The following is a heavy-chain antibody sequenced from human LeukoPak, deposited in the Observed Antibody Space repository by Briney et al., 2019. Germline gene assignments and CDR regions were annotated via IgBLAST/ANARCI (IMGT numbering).Heavy chain of an antibody. CDR3: ARADYSSTWSHDYYYMDV. J-gene: IGHJ6*03. CDR1: GYSISSGYY. CDR2: IYHSGST. V-gene: IGHV4-38-2*02. D-gene: IGHD6-13*01. Sequence: SETLSLTCTVSGYSISSGYYWRWIRQPPGKGLEWIGSIYHSGSTYYNPSLKSRVTISVDTSKNQFSLKLSSVTAADTAVYYCARADYSSTWSHDYYYMDVWGKGTTVTVSS.